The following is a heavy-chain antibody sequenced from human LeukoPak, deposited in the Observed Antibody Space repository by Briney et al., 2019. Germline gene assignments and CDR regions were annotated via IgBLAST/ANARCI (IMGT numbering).Heavy chain of an antibody. Sequence: PSETLSLTCAVYGGSFSGYYWSWIRQPPGKGLEWIGEINHSGSTNYNPSLKSRVTISVDTSKNQFSLKLSSVTAADTAVYYCARAVAGTYFPSIFDYWGQGTLVTVSS. CDR1: GGSFSGYY. V-gene: IGHV4-34*01. CDR2: INHSGST. J-gene: IGHJ4*02. CDR3: ARAVAGTYFPSIFDY. D-gene: IGHD6-19*01.